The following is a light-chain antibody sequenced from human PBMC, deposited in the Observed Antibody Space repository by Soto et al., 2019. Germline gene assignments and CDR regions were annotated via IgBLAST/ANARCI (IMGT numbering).Light chain of an antibody. V-gene: IGKV1-5*03. Sequence: DRQMTQSPSTLSASVGDRVTITCRASQDVNNWLAWYQQRPGKAPKLLIYEASSLVTGVPSRFSGSGSGTEFTLTISSLQPDDFATYSCQQYDSRLSFGQGTKVEVQ. CDR2: EAS. J-gene: IGKJ1*01. CDR1: QDVNNW. CDR3: QQYDSRLS.